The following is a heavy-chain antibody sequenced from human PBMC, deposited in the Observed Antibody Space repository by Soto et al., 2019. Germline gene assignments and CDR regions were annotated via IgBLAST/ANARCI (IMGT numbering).Heavy chain of an antibody. J-gene: IGHJ6*02. CDR2: ISGYNGNT. D-gene: IGHD1-26*01. CDR1: GYTFISHG. Sequence: QVQLVQSGAEVKKPGASVKVSCKASGYTFISHGISWVRQAPGQGLEWMGWISGYNGNTNYADKLQGRVTMTTDTSPTTAYMELWSLTSADTAVYYCARMRGATESSYHYGMYVCGQGTTVTVSS. V-gene: IGHV1-18*01. CDR3: ARMRGATESSYHYGMYV.